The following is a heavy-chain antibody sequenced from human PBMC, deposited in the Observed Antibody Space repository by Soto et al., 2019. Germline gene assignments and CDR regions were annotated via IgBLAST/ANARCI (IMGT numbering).Heavy chain of an antibody. D-gene: IGHD1-1*01. CDR1: GASISGFY. V-gene: IGHV4-4*07. J-gene: IGHJ5*02. CDR3: VRDGTKTLPDWFDP. CDR2: IYATGTT. Sequence: SETLSLTCTVSGASISGFYWSWIRKSAGKGLEWIGRIYATGTTDYNPSLKSRVMMSVDTSKKQFSLKLRSVTAADTAVYYCVRDGTKTLPDWFDPSGQGISLTVSS.